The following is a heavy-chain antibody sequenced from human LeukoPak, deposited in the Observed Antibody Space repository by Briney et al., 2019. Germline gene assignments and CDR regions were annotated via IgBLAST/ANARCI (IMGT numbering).Heavy chain of an antibody. D-gene: IGHD1-26*01. CDR1: GYTFTDYY. CDR2: INPNSGGT. V-gene: IGHV1-2*02. Sequence: ASVKVSCKASGYTFTDYYMNWVRQAPGQRLEWMGWINPNSGGTNYAQKFQGRVTMTRDTSISPAYMELSSLRSDDTAMYYCTRALGSDYWGQGTLVTVSS. CDR3: TRALGSDY. J-gene: IGHJ4*02.